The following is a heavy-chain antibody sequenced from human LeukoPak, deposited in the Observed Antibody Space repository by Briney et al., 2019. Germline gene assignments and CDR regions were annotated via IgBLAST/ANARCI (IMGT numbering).Heavy chain of an antibody. D-gene: IGHD3-22*01. J-gene: IGHJ4*02. V-gene: IGHV1-69*04. Sequence: SVKVSCKASGGTFSSYAISWVRQAPGQGLEWMGRIIPILGIANYAQKFQGRVTITADKSTSTAYMELSSLRSEDTAVYYCARDYYDSSGYYPLLRYWGQGTLVTVSS. CDR3: ARDYYDSSGYYPLLRY. CDR1: GGTFSSYA. CDR2: IIPILGIA.